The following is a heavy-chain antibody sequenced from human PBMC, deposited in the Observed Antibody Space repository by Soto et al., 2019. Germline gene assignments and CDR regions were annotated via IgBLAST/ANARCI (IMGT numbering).Heavy chain of an antibody. CDR1: GFTFSGSA. V-gene: IGHV3-73*01. CDR3: TSYDYGGNPFDY. CDR2: IRSKANSYAT. D-gene: IGHD4-17*01. J-gene: IGHJ4*02. Sequence: GGSLRLSCAASGFTFSGSAMHWVRQASGKGLEWVGRIRSKANSYATAHAASVKGRFTISRDDSKNTAYLQMNSLKTEGTAVYYCTSYDYGGNPFDYWGQGTLVTVSS.